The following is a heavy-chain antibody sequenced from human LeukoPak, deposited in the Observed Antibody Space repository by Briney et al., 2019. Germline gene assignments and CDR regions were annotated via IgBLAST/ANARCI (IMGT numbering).Heavy chain of an antibody. CDR3: AKDDDGSGSYYVDY. V-gene: IGHV3-30*18. Sequence: PGGSLRLSCAASGFTFSSYGMHWVRQAPGKGLEWVAVISYDGSNKYYADSVKGRLTISRDNSKNTLYLQMNSLRAEDTAVYYCAKDDDGSGSYYVDYWGQGTLVTVSS. J-gene: IGHJ4*02. CDR1: GFTFSSYG. D-gene: IGHD3-10*01. CDR2: ISYDGSNK.